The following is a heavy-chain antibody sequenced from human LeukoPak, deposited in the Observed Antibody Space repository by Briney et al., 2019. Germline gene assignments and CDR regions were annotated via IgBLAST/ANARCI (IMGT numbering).Heavy chain of an antibody. V-gene: IGHV3-23*01. D-gene: IGHD3-22*01. CDR1: GFTFSSYA. J-gene: IGHJ4*02. Sequence: GGSLRLSCAASGFTFSSYAMSWVRQAPGKGLEWVSAISGSGGSTYYADSVKGRFTISRDNSKNTLYLQMNSLRAENTAVYYCAKKGYYDGSGYYMYYFDHWGQGTLVTVSP. CDR3: AKKGYYDGSGYYMYYFDH. CDR2: ISGSGGST.